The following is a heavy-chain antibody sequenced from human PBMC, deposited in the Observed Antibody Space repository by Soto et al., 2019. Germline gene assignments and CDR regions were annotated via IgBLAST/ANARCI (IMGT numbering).Heavy chain of an antibody. J-gene: IGHJ4*02. V-gene: IGHV1-2*04. CDR3: ARGARGVIMDFDY. CDR2: INPNSGGT. Sequence: ASVKVSCKASGYTFTGYYMHWVRQAPGQGLEWMGWINPNSGGTNYAQKFQGWVTITRDTSISTAYMELSSLRSEDTAVYYCARGARGVIMDFDYWGQGTLVTVSS. D-gene: IGHD3-10*01. CDR1: GYTFTGYY.